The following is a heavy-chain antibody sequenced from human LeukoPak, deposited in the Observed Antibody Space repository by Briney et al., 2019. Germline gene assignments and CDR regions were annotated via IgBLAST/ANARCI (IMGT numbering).Heavy chain of an antibody. CDR3: ARSLQGTVAGTEYYYYGMDV. Sequence: GGSLRLSCAASGFTFSSYSMNWVRQAPGKGLEWVSYISSSSSTIYYADSAKGRFTISRDNAKNSLYLQMNSLRDEDTAVYYCARSLQGTVAGTEYYYYGMDVWGQGTTVTVSS. CDR2: ISSSSSTI. V-gene: IGHV3-48*02. CDR1: GFTFSSYS. J-gene: IGHJ6*02. D-gene: IGHD6-19*01.